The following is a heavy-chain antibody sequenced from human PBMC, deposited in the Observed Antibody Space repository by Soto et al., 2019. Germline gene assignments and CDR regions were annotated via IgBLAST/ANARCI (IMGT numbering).Heavy chain of an antibody. V-gene: IGHV3-66*01. CDR3: ARDRWIQLWFGLDY. CDR1: GFTVSSNY. J-gene: IGHJ4*02. Sequence: GGSLRLSCAASGFTVSSNYMSWVRQAPGKGLEWVSVIYSGGSTYYADSVKGRFTISRDNSKNTLYLQMNSLRAEDTAVYYCARDRWIQLWFGLDYWGQGTLVTVSS. D-gene: IGHD5-18*01. CDR2: IYSGGST.